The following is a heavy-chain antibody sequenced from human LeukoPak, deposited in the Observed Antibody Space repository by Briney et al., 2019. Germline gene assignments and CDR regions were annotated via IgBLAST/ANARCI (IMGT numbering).Heavy chain of an antibody. Sequence: YYWSWIRQPPGKGLEWIGEINHSGSTNYNPSLKSRVTISVDTSKNQFSLKLSSVTAADTAVYYCARGLDYGDHTRNDAFDIWGQGTMVTVSS. CDR2: INHSGST. CDR1: YY. CDR3: ARGLDYGDHTRNDAFDI. V-gene: IGHV4-34*01. J-gene: IGHJ3*02. D-gene: IGHD4-17*01.